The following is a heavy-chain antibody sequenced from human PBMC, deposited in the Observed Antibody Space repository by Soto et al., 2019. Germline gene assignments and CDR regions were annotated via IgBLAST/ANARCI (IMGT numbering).Heavy chain of an antibody. CDR1: GGSVNIGSFY. V-gene: IGHV4-61*01. Sequence: SETLSLTCTVSGGSVNIGSFYWSWIRQPPGKGLEWIGHMYYTGSTNYNPSLKSRVTMSLDTSRNQFSLKLSSVAAADTAVYYCAREGGYFDTSGSGVYHYHGVDVWGQGTTVTVSS. CDR2: MYYTGST. D-gene: IGHD3-22*01. J-gene: IGHJ6*02. CDR3: AREGGYFDTSGSGVYHYHGVDV.